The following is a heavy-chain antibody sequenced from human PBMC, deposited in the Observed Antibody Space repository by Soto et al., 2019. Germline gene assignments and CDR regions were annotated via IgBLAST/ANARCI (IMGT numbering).Heavy chain of an antibody. J-gene: IGHJ6*03. D-gene: IGHD3-9*01. V-gene: IGHV3-15*01. CDR1: AW. Sequence: AWMSWVRQAPGKGLEWVGRIKSKTDGGTTDYDAPVKGRFTISRDDSKNTLYLQMNSLKTEDTAVYYCTTDPYDILTGYGYYYYYMDVWGKGATVTVSS. CDR3: TTDPYDILTGYGYYYYYMDV. CDR2: IKSKTDGGTT.